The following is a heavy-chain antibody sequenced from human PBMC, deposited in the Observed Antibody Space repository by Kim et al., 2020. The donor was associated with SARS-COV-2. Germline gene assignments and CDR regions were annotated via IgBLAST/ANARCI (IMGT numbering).Heavy chain of an antibody. J-gene: IGHJ6*02. CDR3: ANQPEGYYYGMDV. V-gene: IGHV3-30*02. Sequence: YAHPVTGRFTISKDNSKNTRYLQMNSRGAEDTAVYCCANQPEGYYYGMDVWGQGTTVTVSS.